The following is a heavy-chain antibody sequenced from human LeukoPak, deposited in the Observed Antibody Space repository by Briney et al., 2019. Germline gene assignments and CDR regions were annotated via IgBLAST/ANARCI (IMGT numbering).Heavy chain of an antibody. V-gene: IGHV1-46*01. CDR2: INPSAGAT. CDR3: AREVTDTIGWYNFDY. J-gene: IGHJ4*02. CDR1: GYTFTSYY. Sequence: ASVKVSCKATGYTFTSYYIHWVRQAPGQGLEWMGLINPSAGATSYAHNFQGRVTMTGGTSTTTVYVELSSLKSEDTAFYYCAREVTDTIGWYNFDYWGQGTLVTVSS. D-gene: IGHD6-19*01.